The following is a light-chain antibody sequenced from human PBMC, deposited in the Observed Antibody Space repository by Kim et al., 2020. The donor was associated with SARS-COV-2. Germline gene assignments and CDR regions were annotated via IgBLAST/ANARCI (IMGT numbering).Light chain of an antibody. V-gene: IGKV3-20*01. CDR1: QTIRSNY. CDR2: GAS. J-gene: IGKJ5*01. Sequence: EIVLTQSPGTLSLSPGERVTLSCRASQTIRSNYLAWYQQKPGQAPRLLIYGASSRATGIPDRFSGGGSGTDFTLTISRLEPEDFAVYYCQQYGSSPKTFGQGTRLEIK. CDR3: QQYGSSPKT.